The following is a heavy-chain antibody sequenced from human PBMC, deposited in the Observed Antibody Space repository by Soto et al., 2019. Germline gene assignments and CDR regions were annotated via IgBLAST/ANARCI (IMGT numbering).Heavy chain of an antibody. CDR2: ISGNGGST. CDR1: GITFHNYA. J-gene: IGHJ4*02. V-gene: IGHV3-23*01. Sequence: EVQLLESGGGLVQPGGSLRLTCAAPGITFHNYAMTWVRQAPGRGLEWVSVISGNGGSTYYGDSMKGRFTISRDNAKNSLYLEMNSLRAEDTAVYYCARESEDLTSNFDYWGQGTLVTVSS. CDR3: ARESEDLTSNFDY.